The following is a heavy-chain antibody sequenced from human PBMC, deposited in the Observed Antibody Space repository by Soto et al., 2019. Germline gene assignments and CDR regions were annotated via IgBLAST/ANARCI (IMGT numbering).Heavy chain of an antibody. V-gene: IGHV1-8*01. CDR3: ARGAAVVPWFDP. D-gene: IGHD6-19*01. CDR1: GYTFTSYD. J-gene: IGHJ5*02. Sequence: GASVKVSCKASGYTFTSYDINWVRQATGQGLEWMGWMNPSSGNTGYAQKFQGRVTMTRNTSISTAYMELSSLRSEDTAVYYCARGAAVVPWFDPWGQGTLVTVSS. CDR2: MNPSSGNT.